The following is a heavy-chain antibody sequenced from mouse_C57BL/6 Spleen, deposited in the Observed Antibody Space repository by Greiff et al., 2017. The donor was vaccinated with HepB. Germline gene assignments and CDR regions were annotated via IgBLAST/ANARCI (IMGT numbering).Heavy chain of an antibody. V-gene: IGHV1-82*01. J-gene: IGHJ2*01. CDR2: IYPGDGDT. Sequence: VEPGASVKISCKASGYAFSSSWMNWVKQRPGKGLEWIGRIYPGDGDTNYNGKFKGKATLTADKSSSTAYMQLSSLTSEDSAVYFCARSHYYGSSYFDYWGQGTTLTVSS. CDR3: ARSHYYGSSYFDY. D-gene: IGHD1-1*01. CDR1: GYAFSSSW.